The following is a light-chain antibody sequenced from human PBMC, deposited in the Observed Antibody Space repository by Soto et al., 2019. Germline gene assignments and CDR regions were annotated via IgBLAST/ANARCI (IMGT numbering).Light chain of an antibody. CDR1: SSDVGSYNF. CDR3: CSYAGSYTWV. J-gene: IGLJ1*01. CDR2: DVS. V-gene: IGLV2-11*01. Sequence: QSALTQPRSVSGSPGQSVTISCTGTSSDVGSYNFVSWYQQHPGKAPKLMIYDVSKRPSGVPDRFSGSKSGNTASLTISGLQAEDEADYYCCSYAGSYTWVFATGTSSPS.